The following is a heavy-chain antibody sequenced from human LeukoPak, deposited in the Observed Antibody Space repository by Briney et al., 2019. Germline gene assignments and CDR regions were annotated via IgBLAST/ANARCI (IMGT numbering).Heavy chain of an antibody. CDR2: IYYSGST. D-gene: IGHD5/OR15-5a*01. J-gene: IGHJ3*02. CDR1: GGSISSYY. CDR3: ARDPNIVSAVTLRAFDI. Sequence: MASETLSLTCTVSGGSISSYYWSWIRQPPGKGLEWIGYIYYSGSTNYNPSLKSRVTISVDTSKNQFSLKLSSVTAADTAMYYCARDPNIVSAVTLRAFDIWGQGTMVSVSS. V-gene: IGHV4-59*01.